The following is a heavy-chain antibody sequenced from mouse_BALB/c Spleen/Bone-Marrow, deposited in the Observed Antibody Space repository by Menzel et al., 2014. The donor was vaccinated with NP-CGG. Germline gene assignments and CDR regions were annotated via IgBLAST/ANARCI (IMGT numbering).Heavy chain of an antibody. V-gene: IGHV14-3*02. J-gene: IGHJ4*01. Sequence: VQLQQSGAELVKPGASVKLSCTASGFNIKETYMHWVKQRPERGLEWIGRIDPANGNTKYDPKFQGKATITADTSSNPAYLHLSSLTSEDTVVYYCARLEYYAMDYWGQGTSVTVSS. CDR2: IDPANGNT. CDR3: ARLEYYAMDY. CDR1: GFNIKETY.